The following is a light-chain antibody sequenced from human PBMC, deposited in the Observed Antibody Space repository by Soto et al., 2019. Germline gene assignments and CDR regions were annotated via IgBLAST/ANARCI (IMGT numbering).Light chain of an antibody. J-gene: IGKJ5*01. CDR3: EQSYSTPQLT. CDR2: AAS. V-gene: IGKV1-39*01. CDR1: QSISSY. Sequence: DIPMSQSPSSLSASVGDRVTITCRASQSISSYLNWYQQKPGKAPKLLMNAASSLQSGDPSRFSGSRSGTDFALTTSSLQPEDFATYYCEQSYSTPQLTFGQGTRLEIK.